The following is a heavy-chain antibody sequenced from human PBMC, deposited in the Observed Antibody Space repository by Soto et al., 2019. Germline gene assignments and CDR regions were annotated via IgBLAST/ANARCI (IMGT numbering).Heavy chain of an antibody. Sequence: ASVKVSCKASGYTFTGYYMHWVRQAPGQGLEWMGWINPNSGGTNYAQKFQGWVTMTRDTSISTAYMELSRLRSDDTAVYYCARVGGYCSGGSCYSPAFDIWGQGTMVTVSS. CDR1: GYTFTGYY. V-gene: IGHV1-2*04. D-gene: IGHD2-15*01. CDR2: INPNSGGT. CDR3: ARVGGYCSGGSCYSPAFDI. J-gene: IGHJ3*02.